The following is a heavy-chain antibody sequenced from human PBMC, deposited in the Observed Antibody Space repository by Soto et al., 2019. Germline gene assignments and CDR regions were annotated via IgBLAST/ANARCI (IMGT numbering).Heavy chain of an antibody. V-gene: IGHV4-30-2*01. J-gene: IGHJ5*02. CDR3: ARVPDR. Sequence: SETLSLTCAVSGGSLSSGGYSWSWIRQPPGKGLEWIGYIYHSGSTYYNPSLKSRVTISVDRSKNQFSLKLSSVTAADTAVYYCARVPDRWGQGTLVTVS. D-gene: IGHD2-2*01. CDR1: GGSLSSGGYS. CDR2: IYHSGST.